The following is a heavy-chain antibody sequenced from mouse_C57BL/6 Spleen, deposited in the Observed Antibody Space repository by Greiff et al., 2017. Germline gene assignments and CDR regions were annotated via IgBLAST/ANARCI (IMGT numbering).Heavy chain of an antibody. CDR3: ARRYGSYECFDV. Sequence: QVQLQQSGAELVKPGASVKISCKASGYAFSSYWMNWVKQRPGKGLEWIGQIYPGDGDTNYNGKFKGKATLTADKYSSTAYMQLSSLTSEDSAVYFCARRYGSYECFDVWGTGTTVTVSS. D-gene: IGHD2-10*02. CDR2: IYPGDGDT. J-gene: IGHJ1*03. CDR1: GYAFSSYW. V-gene: IGHV1-80*01.